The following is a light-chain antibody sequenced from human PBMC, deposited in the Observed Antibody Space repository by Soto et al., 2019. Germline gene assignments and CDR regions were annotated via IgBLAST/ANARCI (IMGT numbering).Light chain of an antibody. Sequence: QSVLTQPPSASGTPGPRVTISCSGSSSNIGSNYVYWYQQLPGTAPKLLIYRNNQRPSGVPDRFSGSKSGTSASLAISGLRSEDEADYYCAAWDESLSGVVFGGGTKVTVL. J-gene: IGLJ2*01. CDR2: RNN. CDR1: SSNIGSNY. V-gene: IGLV1-47*01. CDR3: AAWDESLSGVV.